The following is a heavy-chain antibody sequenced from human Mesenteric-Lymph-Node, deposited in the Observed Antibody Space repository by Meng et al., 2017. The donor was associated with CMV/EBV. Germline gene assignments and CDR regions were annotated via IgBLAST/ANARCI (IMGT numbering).Heavy chain of an antibody. V-gene: IGHV2-5*02. Sequence: QITLKESGPTLVKPTQTLTLTCTFFGFSLSTSGVGVGWIRQPPGKALEWLALIYWDDDKRYSPSLKSRLTITKGTSKNQVVLTMTNMDPVDTATYYCAHSSGIAAAGPFYFDYWGQGTLVTVSS. CDR2: IYWDDDK. J-gene: IGHJ4*02. CDR1: GFSLSTSGVG. D-gene: IGHD6-13*01. CDR3: AHSSGIAAAGPFYFDY.